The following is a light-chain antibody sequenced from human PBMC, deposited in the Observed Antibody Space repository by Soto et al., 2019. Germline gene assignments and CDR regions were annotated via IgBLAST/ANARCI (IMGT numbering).Light chain of an antibody. CDR2: DAS. CDR3: QQYGSSPWT. V-gene: IGKV3-20*01. J-gene: IGKJ1*01. Sequence: EIVLTQSAGTLSLSPGERATLSCRASQSVSGRYLAWFQQKPGQTPRLLIYDASTRAAGVPDRFSGSGSGTDFSLTINRLEPEDFAVYYCQQYGSSPWTFGQGTKVEIK. CDR1: QSVSGRY.